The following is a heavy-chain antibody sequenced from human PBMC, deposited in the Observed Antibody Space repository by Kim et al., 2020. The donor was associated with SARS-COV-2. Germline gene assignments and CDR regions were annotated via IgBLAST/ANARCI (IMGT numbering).Heavy chain of an antibody. Sequence: ASVKVSCKASGYSFESYDISWVRQAPGQGLEWMGWISGYNGKTNYAQKFQGRVFLSMDAPTTTVYMELRSLISDDTAIYFCARDFNPDSGARPTNAYDIW. D-gene: IGHD1-26*01. CDR3: ARDFNPDSGARPTNAYDI. CDR1: GYSFESYD. J-gene: IGHJ3*02. V-gene: IGHV1-18*01. CDR2: ISGYNGKT.